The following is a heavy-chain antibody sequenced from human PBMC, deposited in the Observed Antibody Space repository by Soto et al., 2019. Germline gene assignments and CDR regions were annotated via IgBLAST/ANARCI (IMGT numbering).Heavy chain of an antibody. V-gene: IGHV3-33*01. D-gene: IGHD3-10*01. J-gene: IGHJ6*02. CDR1: GFTFSSYG. CDR2: IWYDGSNK. CDR3: ARDQVRGVIILYYYYGMDV. Sequence: GGSLRLSCAASGFTFSSYGMHWVRQAPGKWLEWVAVIWYDGSNKYYADSVKGRFTISRDNSKNTLYLQMNSLRAEDTAVYYCARDQVRGVIILYYYYGMDVWGQGXTVTVSS.